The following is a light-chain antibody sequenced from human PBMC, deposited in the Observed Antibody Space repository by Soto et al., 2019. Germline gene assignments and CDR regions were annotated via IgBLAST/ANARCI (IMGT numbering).Light chain of an antibody. CDR1: QTISTY. CDR3: QQTYETPRT. Sequence: DIEMTHSPSSLSASVGDGVTITCXASQTISTYLNWYQQKPGKAPKLLIFAASSLESGVPSRFSGSGSGTDFTLTISSLQPEDFVSYYCQQTYETPRTFGQGTKVDI. V-gene: IGKV1-39*01. J-gene: IGKJ1*01. CDR2: AAS.